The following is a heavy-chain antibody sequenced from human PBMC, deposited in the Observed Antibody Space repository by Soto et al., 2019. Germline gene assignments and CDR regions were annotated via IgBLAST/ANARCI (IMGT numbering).Heavy chain of an antibody. J-gene: IGHJ4*02. CDR3: ARGSNYGDYVR. CDR1: GGSISTYY. CDR2: IYYSGST. V-gene: IGHV4-59*01. D-gene: IGHD4-17*01. Sequence: SETLSLTCTVYGGSISTYYWSWIRQPPGKGLEWIGYIYYSGSTNYNPSLKSRVTISVDTSKNQFSLKLSSVTAADTAVYYCARGSNYGDYVRWGQGTLVTVSS.